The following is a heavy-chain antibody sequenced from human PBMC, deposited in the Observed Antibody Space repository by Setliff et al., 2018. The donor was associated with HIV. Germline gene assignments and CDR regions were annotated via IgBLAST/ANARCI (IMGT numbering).Heavy chain of an antibody. Sequence: ASVKVSCKTSGYSFSSHGVSWVRQAPGQGLEWVGWISAYNGNKNYAQNLQDRVTMTTDTSTSTAYMELRSLRFDDTAVYYCARFPNPSQIVVIMPPDYWGQGTLVTVSS. J-gene: IGHJ4*02. CDR3: ARFPNPSQIVVIMPPDY. CDR2: ISAYNGNK. CDR1: GYSFSSHG. V-gene: IGHV1-18*01. D-gene: IGHD3-22*01.